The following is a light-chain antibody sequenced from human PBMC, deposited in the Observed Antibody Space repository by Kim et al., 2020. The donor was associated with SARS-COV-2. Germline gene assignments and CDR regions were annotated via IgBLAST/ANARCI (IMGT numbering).Light chain of an antibody. CDR3: NSRDRNDFHWV. J-gene: IGLJ3*02. Sequence: SSELTQDPAVSVALGQTVRITCQGDSLTTHFASWYQQKPGQAPVLVIYGENNRPSGIPDRFSGSSSGNTASLTISGAQAEDEADYHCNSRDRNDFHWVFGGGTQLTVL. CDR1: SLTTHF. CDR2: GEN. V-gene: IGLV3-19*01.